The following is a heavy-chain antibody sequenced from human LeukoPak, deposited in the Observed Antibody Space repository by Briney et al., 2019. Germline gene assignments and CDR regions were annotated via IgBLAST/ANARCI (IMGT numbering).Heavy chain of an antibody. CDR1: GDSISSYY. Sequence: PSQTLSLTCTVSGDSISSYYWSWIRQPAGKGLEWIGRIYASGSTNYNPSFKSRVTMSLDTSKNQFSLNLSSVTAADTAVYYCARKALPGNWFDPWGQGTLVTVSS. CDR2: IYASGST. J-gene: IGHJ5*02. V-gene: IGHV4-4*07. CDR3: ARKALPGNWFDP.